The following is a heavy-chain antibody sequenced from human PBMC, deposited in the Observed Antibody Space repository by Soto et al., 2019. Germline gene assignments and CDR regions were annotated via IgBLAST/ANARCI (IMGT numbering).Heavy chain of an antibody. CDR1: GFTFSSYW. CDR2: IKQDGSEK. D-gene: IGHD3-10*01. J-gene: IGHJ4*02. Sequence: GGSLRLSCAASGFTFSSYWMSWVRQAPGKGLEWVANIKQDGSEKYYVGSVKGRFTISRDNAKNSLYLQMNSLRAEDTAVYYCATTARLFMVRGVIPQSYYFDYWGQGTLVTVSS. CDR3: ATTARLFMVRGVIPQSYYFDY. V-gene: IGHV3-7*05.